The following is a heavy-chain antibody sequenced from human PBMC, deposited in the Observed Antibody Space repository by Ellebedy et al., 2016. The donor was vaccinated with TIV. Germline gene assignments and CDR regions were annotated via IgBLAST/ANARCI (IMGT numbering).Heavy chain of an antibody. CDR2: IRPDGVST. D-gene: IGHD1-1*01. Sequence: ASVKVSCXASGYILTSYFMHWVRQAPGQGLEWMGIIRPDGVSTVYAEKFQGRVTMTRDTSTGTFYMELSSLRSEDTALYYCARDANEAFDHWGQGTLVSVSS. CDR3: ARDANEAFDH. V-gene: IGHV1-46*01. CDR1: GYILTSYF. J-gene: IGHJ4*02.